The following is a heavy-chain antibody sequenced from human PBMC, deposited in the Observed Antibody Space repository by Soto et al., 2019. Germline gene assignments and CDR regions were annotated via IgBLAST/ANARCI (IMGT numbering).Heavy chain of an antibody. CDR1: GFTFSSYA. J-gene: IGHJ6*02. CDR3: AKDYYSSSWYISYGMDV. V-gene: IGHV3-23*01. Sequence: GSLRLSCAASGFTFSSYAMSWVRQAPGKGLEWVSAISGSGGSTYYADSVKGRFTISRDNSKNTLYLQMNSPRAEDTAVYYCAKDYYSSSWYISYGMDVWGQGTTVTVSS. CDR2: ISGSGGST. D-gene: IGHD6-13*01.